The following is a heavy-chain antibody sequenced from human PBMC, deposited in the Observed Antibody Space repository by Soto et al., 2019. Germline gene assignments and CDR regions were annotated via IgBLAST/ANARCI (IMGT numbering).Heavy chain of an antibody. CDR3: AKEGYSYGSEIDY. CDR1: GGSISSSSYY. Sequence: QLQLQESGPGLVKPSETLSLTCTVSGGSISSSSYYWGWIRQPPGKGLEWIGSIYYSGSTYYNPSLKSRVTISVDTSKNKFSLKLSSVTAADTAVYYCAKEGYSYGSEIDYWGQLTLVTVSS. J-gene: IGHJ4*02. D-gene: IGHD5-18*01. V-gene: IGHV4-39*02. CDR2: IYYSGST.